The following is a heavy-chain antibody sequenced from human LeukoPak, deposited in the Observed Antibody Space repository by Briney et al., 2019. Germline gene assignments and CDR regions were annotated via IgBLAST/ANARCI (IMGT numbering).Heavy chain of an antibody. CDR1: GFTFSSYA. Sequence: GGSLRLSCAASGFTFSSYAMNWVRQAPGKGLEWVSSISSSSSYIYYADSVKGRFTISRDNAKNSLYLQMNSLRAEDTAVYYCARPYYYDSSGYYPICDYWGQGTLVTVSS. J-gene: IGHJ4*02. D-gene: IGHD3-22*01. CDR2: ISSSSSYI. CDR3: ARPYYYDSSGYYPICDY. V-gene: IGHV3-21*01.